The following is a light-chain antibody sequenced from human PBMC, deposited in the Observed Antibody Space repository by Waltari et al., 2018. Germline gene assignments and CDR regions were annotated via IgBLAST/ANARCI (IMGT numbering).Light chain of an antibody. V-gene: IGKV3-20*01. Sequence: EIVLTQSPGTLSLSPGERVTLSCRASQSVSGSYLAWYQQKPGQAPRLLIYGASSRAPGGPDRFGGSGSGTDFTLTISRLEPEDFAVYYCQQYGNSPRYTFGQGTKLEIK. CDR3: QQYGNSPRYT. CDR2: GAS. CDR1: QSVSGSY. J-gene: IGKJ2*01.